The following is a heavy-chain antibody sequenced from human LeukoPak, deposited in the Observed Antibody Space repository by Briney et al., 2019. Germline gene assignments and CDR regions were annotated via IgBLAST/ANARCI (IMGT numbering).Heavy chain of an antibody. J-gene: IGHJ6*02. CDR1: GGSISSYY. D-gene: IGHD6-6*01. CDR2: IYTSGST. V-gene: IGHV4-4*07. Sequence: SETLSLTCTVSGGSISSYYWSWIRQPAGKGLEWIGRIYTSGSTNYNPSLKSRVTVSVDTSKNQFSLKLTSVTAADTAVYYCARARVGSSSPLGYYYYGMDDWGQGTLVTVSS. CDR3: ARARVGSSSPLGYYYYGMDD.